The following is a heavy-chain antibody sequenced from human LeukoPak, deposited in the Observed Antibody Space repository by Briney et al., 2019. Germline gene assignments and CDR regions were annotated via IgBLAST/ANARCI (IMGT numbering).Heavy chain of an antibody. CDR1: GYSISSGYY. J-gene: IGHJ4*02. D-gene: IGHD3-22*01. CDR2: IYHTGST. V-gene: IGHV4-38-2*01. Sequence: SETLSLTCAVSGYSISSGYYWGWIRQPPGKGLEWIGSIYHTGSTYYNPSLQSRVTIPLDSPKNQFSLKLTSVTAADTAVYYCASGGTAVVMALTYYFDTWGQGTPVTVSS. CDR3: ASGGTAVVMALTYYFDT.